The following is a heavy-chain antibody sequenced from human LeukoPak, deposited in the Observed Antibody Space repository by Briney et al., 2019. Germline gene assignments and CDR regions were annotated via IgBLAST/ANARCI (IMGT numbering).Heavy chain of an antibody. J-gene: IGHJ4*02. Sequence: SQTLSPTCAISGDSVSSNSAAWNWIRQSPSRGLEWLGRTYYRSKWYNDYAVSVKSRVTINPDTSKNQFSLQLNSVTPEDTAVYYCARDSVGYYDSSGYYYDGGYFDYWGQGTLVTVSS. D-gene: IGHD3-22*01. V-gene: IGHV6-1*01. CDR2: TYYRSKWYN. CDR3: ARDSVGYYDSSGYYYDGGYFDY. CDR1: GDSVSSNSAA.